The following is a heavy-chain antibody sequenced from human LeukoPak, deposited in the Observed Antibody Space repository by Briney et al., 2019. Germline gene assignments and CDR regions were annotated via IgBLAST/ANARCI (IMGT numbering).Heavy chain of an antibody. Sequence: PSETLSLTCAVYGGSFSGYYWSWIRQPPGKGLEWIGEINHSGSTNYDPSLKSRVTISVDTSKNQFSLKLSSVTAADTAVYYCARGRRYYDFWSGYYTHFDYWGQGTLVTVSS. CDR2: INHSGST. CDR1: GGSFSGYY. J-gene: IGHJ4*02. V-gene: IGHV4-34*01. CDR3: ARGRRYYDFWSGYYTHFDY. D-gene: IGHD3-3*01.